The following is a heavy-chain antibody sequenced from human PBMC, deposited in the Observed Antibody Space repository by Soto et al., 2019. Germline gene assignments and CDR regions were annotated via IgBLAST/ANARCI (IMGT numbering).Heavy chain of an antibody. J-gene: IGHJ4*02. CDR1: GFSFSTYV. CDR3: AKWNGYGDY. V-gene: IGHV3-23*01. D-gene: IGHD1-1*01. Sequence: EVQLLESGGGLVQPGGSLRLSCAVSGFSFSTYVVTWVRQAPGKGLEWVSGVSGGSGVTHYADSVKGRFTITGDNSKNTVYLHMNSLRVEDTAVYYCAKWNGYGDYWGQGTLVTVSS. CDR2: VSGGSGVT.